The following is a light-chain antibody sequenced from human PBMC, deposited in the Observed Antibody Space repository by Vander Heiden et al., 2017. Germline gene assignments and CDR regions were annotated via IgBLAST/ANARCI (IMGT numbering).Light chain of an antibody. Sequence: QSALTQPASVSGSPGQSITISCTGSSSNIGNYNLVSWYQQYPGNVPTRRIYEVSKRPSGVSDRFAASKSDNTDSLTISGLQAEDEADDDCCSYAGNSTPVLFGTGTTVTVL. CDR2: EVS. CDR3: CSYAGNSTPVL. J-gene: IGLJ1*01. V-gene: IGLV2-23*02. CDR1: SSNIGNYNL.